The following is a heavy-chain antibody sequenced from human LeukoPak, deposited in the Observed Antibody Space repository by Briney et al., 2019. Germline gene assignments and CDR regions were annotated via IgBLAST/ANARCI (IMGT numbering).Heavy chain of an antibody. CDR3: AKDRSGSGWSEFDY. CDR2: ISWNSGSI. D-gene: IGHD6-19*01. CDR1: GFTFDDYA. J-gene: IGHJ4*02. Sequence: GGSLRLSCAASGFTFDDYAMHWVRQAPGKGLEWVSGISWNSGSIGYADSVKGRFTISRDNAKNSLYLQMNSLRAEDTALYYCAKDRSGSGWSEFDYWGRGTLVTVSS. V-gene: IGHV3-9*01.